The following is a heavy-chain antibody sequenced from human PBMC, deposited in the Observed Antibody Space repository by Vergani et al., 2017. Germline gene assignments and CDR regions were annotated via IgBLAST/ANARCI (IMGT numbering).Heavy chain of an antibody. D-gene: IGHD3-3*01. CDR1: GFTFSNAW. CDR2: IKSKTDGGTT. V-gene: IGHV3-15*01. Sequence: VQLVESGGGVVQPGRSLRLSCAASGFTFSNAWMSWVRQAPGKGLEWVGRIKSKTDGGTTDYAAPVKGRFTISRDDSKNTLYLQMNSLKTEDTAVYYCTTDPQGLTIFGVVIIQDYWGQGTLVTVSS. CDR3: TTDPQGLTIFGVVIIQDY. J-gene: IGHJ4*02.